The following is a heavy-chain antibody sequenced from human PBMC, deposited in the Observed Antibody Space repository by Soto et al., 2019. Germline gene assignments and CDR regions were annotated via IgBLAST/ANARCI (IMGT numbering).Heavy chain of an antibody. J-gene: IGHJ3*01. D-gene: IGHD1-26*01. CDR1: GYNLGTYW. CDR2: IYPGDSDT. CDR3: ARPPSKGADSDPFAV. Sequence: GESLKISCEVCGYNLGTYWSGWVRQTSGKGLEWMGIIYPGDSDTRYSPSFQGQVTISADKSISTAYLQWSSLKASDTAIYYCARPPSKGADSDPFAVLGQGTVVTVSS. V-gene: IGHV5-51*01.